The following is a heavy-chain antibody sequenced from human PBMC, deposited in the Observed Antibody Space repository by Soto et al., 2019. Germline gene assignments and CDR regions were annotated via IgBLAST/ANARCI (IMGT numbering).Heavy chain of an antibody. J-gene: IGHJ5*02. D-gene: IGHD6-13*01. Sequence: GGSLRLSCAASGFTFSSYSMNWVRQAPGKGLEWVSSISSSSSYIYYADSVKGRFTISRDNAKNSLYLQMNSLRAEDTAVYYCARDNQSRQQPPWFDPWGQGSLVTVSS. CDR3: ARDNQSRQQPPWFDP. CDR2: ISSSSSYI. CDR1: GFTFSSYS. V-gene: IGHV3-21*01.